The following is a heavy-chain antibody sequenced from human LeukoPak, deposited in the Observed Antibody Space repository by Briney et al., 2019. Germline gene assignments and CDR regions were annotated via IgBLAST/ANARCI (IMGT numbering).Heavy chain of an antibody. D-gene: IGHD4-23*01. CDR2: IYYSGST. CDR3: ARHTKGGNGDY. V-gene: IGHV4-39*01. J-gene: IGHJ4*02. CDR1: GRSISSSSYY. Sequence: PSETLSLTCTVSGRSISSSSYYWGWIRQPPGKGLEWIGSIYYSGSTYYNPSLQSRVTISVDTSKNQFSLKLSSVTAADTAVYYCARHTKGGNGDYWGQGTLVTVSS.